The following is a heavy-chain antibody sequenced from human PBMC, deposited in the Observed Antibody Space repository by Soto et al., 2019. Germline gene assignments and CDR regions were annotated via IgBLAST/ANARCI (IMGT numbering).Heavy chain of an antibody. CDR3: ARDTLTGSAFDI. D-gene: IGHD3-10*01. CDR2: IYYSGST. Sequence: SETLSLTCTVSGGSISSGGYYWSWIRQHPGKGLEWIGYIYYSGSTYYNPSLKSRVTISVDTSKNQFSLKLSSVTAADTAVYYCARDTLTGSAFDIWGQGTMVTVSS. CDR1: GGSISSGGYY. V-gene: IGHV4-31*03. J-gene: IGHJ3*02.